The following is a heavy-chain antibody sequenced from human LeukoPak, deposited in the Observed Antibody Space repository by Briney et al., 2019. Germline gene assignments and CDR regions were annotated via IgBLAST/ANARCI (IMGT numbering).Heavy chain of an antibody. CDR2: IYYSGST. CDR1: GGSISSSSYY. CDR3: ARGLDYYGSGSLLDY. D-gene: IGHD3-10*01. Sequence: SETLSLTCTVSGGSISSSSYYWGWIRQPPGKGLEWIGSIYYSGSTYYNPSLKSRVTISVDTSKNQFSLKLSSVTAADTAVYYCARGLDYYGSGSLLDYWGQGTLVTVSS. V-gene: IGHV4-39*07. J-gene: IGHJ4*02.